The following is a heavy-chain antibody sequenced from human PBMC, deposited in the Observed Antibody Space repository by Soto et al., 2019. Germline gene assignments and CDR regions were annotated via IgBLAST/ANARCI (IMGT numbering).Heavy chain of an antibody. J-gene: IGHJ4*02. D-gene: IGHD5-18*01. CDR2: IHYSGRT. V-gene: IGHV4-59*08. Sequence: SETLSLTCTVSGGSITGYYWRWIRQSPGKGLEWVAFIHYSGRTSYNPSLKSRVTISVATSKNQFSLKLSSATAADTAVFYWGRHRDTYGSRACDCWDQGTLVAVST. CDR1: GGSITGYY. CDR3: GRHRDTYGSRACDC.